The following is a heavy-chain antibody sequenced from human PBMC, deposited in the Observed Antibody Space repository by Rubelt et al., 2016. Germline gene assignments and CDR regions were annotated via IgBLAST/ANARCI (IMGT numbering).Heavy chain of an antibody. CDR1: A. V-gene: IGHV3-30*04. CDR3: AREEGLVTTFSGMDV. Sequence: AMHWVRQAPGKGLEWVAVISYDGSNKYYADSVKGRFTISRDNSKNTLYLQMNSLMDEDTAVYYWAREEGLVTTFSGMDVWGQGTKVTVSS. J-gene: IGHJ6*02. D-gene: IGHD5-12*01. CDR2: ISYDGSNK.